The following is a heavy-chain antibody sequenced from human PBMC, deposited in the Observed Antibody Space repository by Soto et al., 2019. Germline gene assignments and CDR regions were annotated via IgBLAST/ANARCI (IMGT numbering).Heavy chain of an antibody. CDR2: ISYDGRNK. CDR1: GFTFSSYA. CDR3: AREIERLLGY. V-gene: IGHV3-30*04. Sequence: QVQLVESGGGVVQPGRSLRLSCAVSGFTFSSYAMHWVRQAPGKGLEWVAVISYDGRNKYYADSVKGRFTISRDNSKNTLYLQMSSLRAEDTAVYYCAREIERLLGYWGQGTLVTVSS. D-gene: IGHD3-3*01. J-gene: IGHJ4*02.